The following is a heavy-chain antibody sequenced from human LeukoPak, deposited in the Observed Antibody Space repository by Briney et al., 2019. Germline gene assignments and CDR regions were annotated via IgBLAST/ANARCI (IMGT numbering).Heavy chain of an antibody. CDR2: IKQDGSEK. CDR1: GFTFSSYS. D-gene: IGHD5-24*01. J-gene: IGHJ4*02. V-gene: IGHV3-7*01. CDR3: ARGSGWLHDY. Sequence: GGSLRLSCAASGFTFSSYSMNWVRQAPGKGLEWVANIKQDGSEKYYVDSVKGRFTISRDNAKNSLYLQMNSLRAEDTAVYYCARGSGWLHDYWGQGTLVTVPS.